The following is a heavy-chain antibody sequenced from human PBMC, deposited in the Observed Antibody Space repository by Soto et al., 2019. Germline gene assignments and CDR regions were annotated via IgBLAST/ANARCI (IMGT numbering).Heavy chain of an antibody. CDR2: IYYSGST. Sequence: QVQLQESGPGLVKPSETLSLTCTVSGGSISSYYWSWIRQPPGKGLEWIGYIYYSGSTNYNPSLKSRVTISVDTSKNQFSLKLSSVTAADTAVYYCARGLEKATITNWFDPWGQGTLVTVSS. V-gene: IGHV4-59*01. CDR3: ARGLEKATITNWFDP. CDR1: GGSISSYY. D-gene: IGHD5-12*01. J-gene: IGHJ5*02.